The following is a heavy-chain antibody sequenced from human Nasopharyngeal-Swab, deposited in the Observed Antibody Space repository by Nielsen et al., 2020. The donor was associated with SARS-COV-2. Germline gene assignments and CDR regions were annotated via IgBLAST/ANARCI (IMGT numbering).Heavy chain of an antibody. CDR2: IYSGGST. J-gene: IGHJ4*02. CDR1: GFTFSSYA. CDR3: ASSIAAPRRYFDY. Sequence: GESLKISCAVSGFTFSSYAMSWVRQAPGKGLEWVSVIYSGGSTYYADSVKGRFTISRDNSKNTLYLQMNSLRAEDTAVYYCASSIAAPRRYFDYWGQGTLVTVSS. V-gene: IGHV3-53*01. D-gene: IGHD6-6*01.